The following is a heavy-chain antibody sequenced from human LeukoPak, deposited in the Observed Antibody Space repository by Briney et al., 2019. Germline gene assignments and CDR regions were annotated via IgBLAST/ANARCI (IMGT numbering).Heavy chain of an antibody. CDR1: GYTLTELS. Sequence: RASVTVSCKVSGYTLTELSMHWVRQAPGKGLEWMGGFDPEDGETIYAQKFQGRVTMTEDTSTDTAYMELSSLRSEDTAVYYCASAPLSAAPAWEPPPPVAFDYWGQGTLVTISS. CDR3: ASAPLSAAPAWEPPPPVAFDY. V-gene: IGHV1-24*01. CDR2: FDPEDGET. J-gene: IGHJ4*02. D-gene: IGHD1-26*01.